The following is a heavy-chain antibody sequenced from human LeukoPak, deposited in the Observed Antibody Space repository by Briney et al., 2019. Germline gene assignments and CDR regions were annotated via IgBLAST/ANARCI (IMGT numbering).Heavy chain of an antibody. CDR1: GYSFTSYW. J-gene: IGHJ6*02. V-gene: IGHV5-51*01. D-gene: IGHD3-22*01. CDR2: IYPGDSDT. CDR3: ATQPYDSSQEDYYYYGMDV. Sequence: GESLKISCKGSGYSFTSYWIGWVRQMPGKGLEWMGIIYPGDSDTRYSPSFQGQVTISADKSISTAYLQWSSLKASDTAMYYCATQPYDSSQEDYYYYGMDVWGQGTTVTVSS.